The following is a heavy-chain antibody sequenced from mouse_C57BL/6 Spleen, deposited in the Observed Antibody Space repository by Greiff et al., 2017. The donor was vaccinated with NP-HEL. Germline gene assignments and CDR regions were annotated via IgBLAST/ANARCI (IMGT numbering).Heavy chain of an antibody. CDR2: IDPSDSYT. J-gene: IGHJ3*01. CDR3: ARRDYYGSSPVFAY. D-gene: IGHD1-1*01. CDR1: GYTFTSYW. Sequence: QVQLQQSGAELVMPGASVKLSCKASGYTFTSYWMHWVKQRPGQGLEWIGEIDPSDSYTNYNQKFKGKSTLTVDKSSSTAYMQLSSLTSEDSAVYYCARRDYYGSSPVFAYWGQGTLVTVSA. V-gene: IGHV1-69*01.